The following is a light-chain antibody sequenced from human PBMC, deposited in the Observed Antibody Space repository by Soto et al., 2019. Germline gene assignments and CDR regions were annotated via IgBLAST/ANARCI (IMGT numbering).Light chain of an antibody. CDR2: GAS. CDR3: QQYGSSPPYT. J-gene: IGKJ2*01. CDR1: QSVSSIY. Sequence: EIVLTQTPGTPSLSPGERATLSCRASQSVSSIYLGWYQQKPGQAPRLLIYGASSRATGTPDRFSGSGSGTDFTLTISRLEPEDFAVYYCQQYGSSPPYTFGQGTKLEIK. V-gene: IGKV3-20*01.